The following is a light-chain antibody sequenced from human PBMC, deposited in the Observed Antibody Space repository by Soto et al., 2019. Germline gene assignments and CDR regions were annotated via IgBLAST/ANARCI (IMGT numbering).Light chain of an antibody. J-gene: IGKJ1*01. CDR3: MQGTHWPWT. V-gene: IGKV2-30*01. CDR1: QSLVSSDGNTY. CDR2: KVS. Sequence: DVVMTQSPLSLPVTLGQPASISCMSSQSLVSSDGNTYLIWFQQRPGQSPRRLIYKVSNRDSGVPDRFSGSGSGTDFTLEISRVEAEDVGVYYCMQGTHWPWTFGQGTKVEIK.